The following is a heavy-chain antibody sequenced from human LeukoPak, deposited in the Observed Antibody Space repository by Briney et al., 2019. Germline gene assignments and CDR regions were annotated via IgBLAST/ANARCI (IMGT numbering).Heavy chain of an antibody. Sequence: ASVKVSCKTSGYTFTNNAINWVRQAPGQGLEWMGWINTNTGNPTYAQGFFTGRYVFSLDTSASTAYLQINGLKADDTAVYYCGRDPGLGIRGYTYGYIDHWGQGTLVTVAS. CDR2: INTNTGNP. V-gene: IGHV7-4-1*02. J-gene: IGHJ4*02. CDR1: GYTFTNNA. CDR3: GRDPGLGIRGYTYGYIDH. D-gene: IGHD5-18*01.